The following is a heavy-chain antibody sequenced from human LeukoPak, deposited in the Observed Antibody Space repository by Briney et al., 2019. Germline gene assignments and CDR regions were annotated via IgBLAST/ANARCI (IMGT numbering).Heavy chain of an antibody. V-gene: IGHV3-30-3*01. CDR3: ARDFTMIVVVAPNY. Sequence: GGSLRLSCVASKFTFGRYWMSWVRQAPGKGLEWVAVISYDGSNKYYADSVKGRFTISRDNSKNTLYLQMNSLRAEDTAVYYCARDFTMIVVVAPNYWGQGTLVTVSS. CDR2: ISYDGSNK. D-gene: IGHD3-22*01. J-gene: IGHJ4*02. CDR1: KFTFGRYW.